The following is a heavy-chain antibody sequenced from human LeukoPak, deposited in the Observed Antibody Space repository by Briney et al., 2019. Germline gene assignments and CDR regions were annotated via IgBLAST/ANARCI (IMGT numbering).Heavy chain of an antibody. CDR2: IIPIFGMV. Sequence: VKVSCKASGDTLSNYAVSCVRQAPGQGLEWMGKIIPIFGMVEYTQKFQGRVTFSTDESTSTVYMELSSLRSDDTAVFYCARHSVKGNSHWFDPWGQGTLVTVSS. J-gene: IGHJ5*02. D-gene: IGHD4-17*01. V-gene: IGHV1-69*13. CDR3: ARHSVKGNSHWFDP. CDR1: GDTLSNYA.